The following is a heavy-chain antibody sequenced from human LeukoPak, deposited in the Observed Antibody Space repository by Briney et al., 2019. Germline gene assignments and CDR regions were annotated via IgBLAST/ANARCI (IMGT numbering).Heavy chain of an antibody. J-gene: IGHJ5*01. D-gene: IGHD2-15*01. CDR2: KQPDRSGA. V-gene: IGHV5-51*01. Sequence: GESLKISCKGSGYNFATYGIGWVRQMPGKGLEWMGIKQPDRSGATYSASFQGQVTISADKSISTTYLQWSSLKASDTAIYYCATGTSCTGNSCFSFDSWGQGTLVIVSS. CDR3: ATGTSCTGNSCFSFDS. CDR1: GYNFATYG.